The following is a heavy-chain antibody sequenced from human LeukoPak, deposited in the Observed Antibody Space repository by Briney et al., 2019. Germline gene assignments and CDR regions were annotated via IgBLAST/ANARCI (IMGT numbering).Heavy chain of an antibody. CDR3: ATGPRIVAATPPWGDS. Sequence: GRSLRLSCAASGFTFSNYGMHWVRQAPGEGLEWGTVISYDGTNKYSADSVKGRFTISRDNSKNTLYLQMNSLRAEDTAVYYCATGPRIVAATPPWGDSWGQGTLVTVSS. J-gene: IGHJ4*02. CDR1: GFTFSNYG. V-gene: IGHV3-30*03. D-gene: IGHD1-26*01. CDR2: ISYDGTNK.